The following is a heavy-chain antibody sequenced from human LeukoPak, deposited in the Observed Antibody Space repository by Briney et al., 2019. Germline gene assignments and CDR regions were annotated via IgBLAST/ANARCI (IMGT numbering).Heavy chain of an antibody. D-gene: IGHD1-7*01. V-gene: IGHV3-73*01. CDR1: GFSFSVST. CDR3: TRSLTGTTFGDY. CDR2: IRDKAESYAT. J-gene: IGHJ4*02. Sequence: PGGSLKLSCAASGFSFSVSTMHWVRQASGKGLEWVGRIRDKAESYATVYAASVKGRFTISRDDLQNTAYLQLNSLRSDDTAVYYCTRSLTGTTFGDYWGQGTLVTVSS.